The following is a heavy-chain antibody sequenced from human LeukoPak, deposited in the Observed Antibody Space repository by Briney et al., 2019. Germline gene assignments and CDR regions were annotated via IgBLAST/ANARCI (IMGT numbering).Heavy chain of an antibody. D-gene: IGHD3-16*01. CDR2: INPSGGST. V-gene: IGHV1-46*01. CDR3: ARDPVSGGALQHIDY. Sequence: ASVKVSCKASGCTFTSYYMHWVRQAPGQGLEWMGIINPSGGSTSYAQKFQGRVTMTRDTSTSTVYMELSSLRSEDTAVYYCARDPVSGGALQHIDYWGQGTLVTVSS. CDR1: GCTFTSYY. J-gene: IGHJ4*02.